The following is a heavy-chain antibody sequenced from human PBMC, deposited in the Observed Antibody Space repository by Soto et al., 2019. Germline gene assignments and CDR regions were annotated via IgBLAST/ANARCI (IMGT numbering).Heavy chain of an antibody. CDR2: IYYSGST. J-gene: IGHJ4*02. D-gene: IGHD2-2*01. CDR3: ARLYCSSTICYAHFDY. V-gene: IGHV4-39*07. CDR1: GGSISSSSYY. Sequence: NPSETLSLTCTVSGGSISSSSYYWGWIRQPPGKGLEWIGSIYYSGSTNYNPSLKSGVTISVDTSKNQYSLKLSSVTAADTAVYYCARLYCSSTICYAHFDYWGQGTLVTVSS.